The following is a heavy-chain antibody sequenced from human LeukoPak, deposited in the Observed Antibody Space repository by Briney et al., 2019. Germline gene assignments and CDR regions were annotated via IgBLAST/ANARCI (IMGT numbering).Heavy chain of an antibody. J-gene: IGHJ4*02. Sequence: GGSLRPSCAASGFTFSSFGMHWVRQAPGKGLEWVVLIWYDGSNKYYADSVKGRFTISRDNSKNTLYLQMNSLRAEDTAVYYCARDNYAGYGLDYWGQGTLVTVSS. V-gene: IGHV3-33*01. CDR1: GFTFSSFG. CDR3: ARDNYAGYGLDY. D-gene: IGHD2-2*01. CDR2: IWYDGSNK.